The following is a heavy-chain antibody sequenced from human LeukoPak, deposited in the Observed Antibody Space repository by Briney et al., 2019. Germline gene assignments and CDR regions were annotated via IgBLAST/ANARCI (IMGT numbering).Heavy chain of an antibody. J-gene: IGHJ4*02. CDR1: GFTVSSNY. CDR2: FYSGGDT. V-gene: IGHV3-66*01. CDR3: AKAQAEYYYDSSDY. Sequence: PGGSLRLSCAASGFTVSSNYISWVRQAPGKGLEWVSAFYSGGDTDYADSVKGRFIISRDNSKNTLYPQMNSLRAEDTAVYYCAKAQAEYYYDSSDYWGQGTLVTVSS. D-gene: IGHD3-22*01.